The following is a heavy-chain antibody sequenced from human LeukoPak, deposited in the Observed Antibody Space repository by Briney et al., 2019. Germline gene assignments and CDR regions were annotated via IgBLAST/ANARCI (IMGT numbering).Heavy chain of an antibody. CDR2: INPNSGDT. D-gene: IGHD1-7*01. CDR1: GYTFTGYD. V-gene: IGHV1-2*02. J-gene: IGHJ6*03. CDR3: AKDLTGTTHYYYYMDV. Sequence: ASVKVSCKASGYTFTGYDMHWVRQAPGQGLEWMGWINPNSGDTDYAQKFQGRVTMTRDTSISTAYMELSRLRSDDMAVYYCAKDLTGTTHYYYYMDVWGKGTTVTVSS.